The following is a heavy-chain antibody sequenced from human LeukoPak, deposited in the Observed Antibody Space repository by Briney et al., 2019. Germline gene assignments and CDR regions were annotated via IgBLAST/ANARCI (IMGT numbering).Heavy chain of an antibody. V-gene: IGHV1-24*01. D-gene: IGHD5-18*01. CDR2: FDPEDDET. Sequence: ASVKVSCKVSGYTLTELSMHWVRQAPGKGLEWMGGFDPEDDETIYAQKFQGRVTMTEDTSTDTAYMELSSLRSEDTAVYYCATNRGYSYGYYLDYWGQGTLVTVSS. CDR1: GYTLTELS. CDR3: ATNRGYSYGYYLDY. J-gene: IGHJ4*02.